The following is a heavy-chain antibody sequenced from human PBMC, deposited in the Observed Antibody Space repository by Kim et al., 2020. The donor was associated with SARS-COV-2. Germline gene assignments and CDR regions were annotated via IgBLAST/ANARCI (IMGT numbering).Heavy chain of an antibody. CDR3: ARGIGSPNAFDI. CDR1: GGSISSYY. Sequence: SETLSLTCTVSGGSISSYYWSWIRQPPGKGLEWIGYIYYSGSTNYNPSLKSRVTISVDTSKNQFSLKLSSVTAADTAVYYCARGIGSPNAFDIWGQGTMVTVSS. CDR2: IYYSGST. J-gene: IGHJ3*02. D-gene: IGHD2-15*01. V-gene: IGHV4-59*08.